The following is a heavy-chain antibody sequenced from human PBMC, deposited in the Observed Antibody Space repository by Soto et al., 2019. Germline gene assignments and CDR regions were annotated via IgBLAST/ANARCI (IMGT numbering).Heavy chain of an antibody. V-gene: IGHV3-23*04. J-gene: IGHJ1*01. CDR2: ISGSGAGT. D-gene: IGHD3-10*01. CDR1: GFTFSDRY. Sequence: VQLVESGGGLVTAGGSLRLSCVASGFTFSDRYMTWIRQTPGKGLQWVAKISGSGAGTFYADSVKGRFTISRDNSKNTLYLQMNGLRADDTAIYYCAKDPLGGESEYFHHWGQGTLVTVSS. CDR3: AKDPLGGESEYFHH.